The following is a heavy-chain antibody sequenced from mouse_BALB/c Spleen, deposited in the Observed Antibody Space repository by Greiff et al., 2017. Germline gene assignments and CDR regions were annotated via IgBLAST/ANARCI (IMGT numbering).Heavy chain of an antibody. CDR2: INSNGGST. D-gene: IGHD2-1*01. CDR1: GFTFRSYG. J-gene: IGHJ2*01. CDR3: ARDNGNYYFDY. V-gene: IGHV5-6-3*01. Sequence: EVQLVESGGGLVQPGGSLKLSCAASGFTFRSYGMSWVRQTPDKRLELVATINSNGGSTYYPDSVKGRFTISRDNAKNTLYLQMSSLKSEDTAMYYCARDNGNYYFDYWGQGTTLTVSS.